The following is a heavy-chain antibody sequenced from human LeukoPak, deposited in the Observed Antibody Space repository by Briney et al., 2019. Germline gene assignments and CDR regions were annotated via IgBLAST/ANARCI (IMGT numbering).Heavy chain of an antibody. Sequence: GASVKVSCKASGYTFTSYGISWVRQAPGQGLEWMGWISAYNGNTNYAQKLQGRVTMTTDTSTSTAYMELRSLRSDDTAVYYCARVRCSSTSCLNHPTSNWFDPWGQGTLVTVSS. CDR2: ISAYNGNT. V-gene: IGHV1-18*01. CDR3: ARVRCSSTSCLNHPTSNWFDP. D-gene: IGHD2-2*01. CDR1: GYTFTSYG. J-gene: IGHJ5*02.